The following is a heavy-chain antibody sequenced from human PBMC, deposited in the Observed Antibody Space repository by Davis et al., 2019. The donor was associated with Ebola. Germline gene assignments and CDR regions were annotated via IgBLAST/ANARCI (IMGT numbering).Heavy chain of an antibody. CDR1: RYTCSSYI. V-gene: IGHV1-18*04. CDR3: ARVSILEPYYFDS. CDR2: IRAYNGST. Sequence: AASVKVTCKASRYTCSSYIITWVRQAPGQGIEWIGWIRAYNGSTQYAQRLQGRVTMKTATSTSTSYMELRRLGSDDTAISYCARVSILEPYYFDSWGQGTLVTVSS. D-gene: IGHD1-14*01. J-gene: IGHJ4*02.